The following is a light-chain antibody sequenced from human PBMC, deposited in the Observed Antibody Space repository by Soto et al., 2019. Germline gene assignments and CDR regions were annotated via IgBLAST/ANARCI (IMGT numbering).Light chain of an antibody. V-gene: IGKV3-11*01. CDR3: QQRNNWTIT. Sequence: EILLTQSPATLSLSPGERATLSCGASQSVSSYLAWYQKKPGKAPRLLIYDASNRATGIPVRFSGSGSGTDLTITISSIETEDFELYYCQQRNNWTITFGQGTRLEI. CDR1: QSVSSY. CDR2: DAS. J-gene: IGKJ5*01.